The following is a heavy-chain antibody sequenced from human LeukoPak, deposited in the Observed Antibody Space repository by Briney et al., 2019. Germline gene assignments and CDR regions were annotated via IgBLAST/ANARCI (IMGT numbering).Heavy chain of an antibody. J-gene: IGHJ4*02. V-gene: IGHV4-4*08. Sequence: NTSETLSLTCTVSGGSISSYYWSWIRQPPGKGLEWIGRIYTSGSTNYNPSLKSRVTISVDASKNQFSLKLSSVTAADTAVYYCAGATYYYGSGSRSGHDYWGQGTLVTVSS. CDR2: IYTSGST. D-gene: IGHD3-10*01. CDR3: AGATYYYGSGSRSGHDY. CDR1: GGSISSYY.